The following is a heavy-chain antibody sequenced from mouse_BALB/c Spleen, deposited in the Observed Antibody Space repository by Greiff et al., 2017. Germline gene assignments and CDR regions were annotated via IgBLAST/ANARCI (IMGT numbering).Heavy chain of an antibody. D-gene: IGHD2-3*01. J-gene: IGHJ3*01. CDR3: ARRIYDGYSFAY. CDR1: GYSFSSYW. Sequence: VQLQQSGAELMKPGASVKISCKATGYSFSSYWIEWVKQRPGHGLEWIGEILPGSGSTNYNEKFKGKATFTADTSSNTTSMQLSNLTSEDSAVYYCARRIYDGYSFAYWGQGTLVTVSA. CDR2: ILPGSGST. V-gene: IGHV1-9*01.